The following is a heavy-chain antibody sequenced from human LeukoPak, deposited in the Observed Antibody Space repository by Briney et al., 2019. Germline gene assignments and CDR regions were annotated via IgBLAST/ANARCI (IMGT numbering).Heavy chain of an antibody. J-gene: IGHJ6*02. CDR1: GFTFSSYS. V-gene: IGHV3-30*03. CDR2: ISYDGSNK. D-gene: IGHD6-6*01. CDR3: AREIAGSSSYYGMDV. Sequence: GGSLRLSCAASGFTFSSYSMNWVRQAPGKGLEWVAVISYDGSNKYYADSVKGRFTISRDNSKNTLYLQMNSLRAEDTAVYYCAREIAGSSSYYGMDVWGQGTTVTVSS.